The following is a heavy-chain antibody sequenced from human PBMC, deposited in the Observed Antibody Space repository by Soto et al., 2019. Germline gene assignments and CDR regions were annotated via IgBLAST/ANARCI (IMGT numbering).Heavy chain of an antibody. V-gene: IGHV3-21*01. CDR3: ARVGVDDFWSGYSPSPDYFDY. D-gene: IGHD3-3*01. Sequence: GGSLRLSCAASGFTFSSYSMNWVRQAPGKGLEWVSSISSSSSYIYYADSVKGRFTISRDNAKNSLYLQMNSLRAEDTAVYYCARVGVDDFWSGYSPSPDYFDYWGQGTLVTVSS. CDR1: GFTFSSYS. J-gene: IGHJ4*02. CDR2: ISSSSSYI.